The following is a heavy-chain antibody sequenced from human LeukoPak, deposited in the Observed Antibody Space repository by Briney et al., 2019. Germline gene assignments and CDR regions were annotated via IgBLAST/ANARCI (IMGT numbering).Heavy chain of an antibody. CDR2: INHSGST. D-gene: IGHD3-10*01. CDR3: ATYCYGSGSYSFDY. J-gene: IGHJ4*02. Sequence: PSETLSLTCAVYGGSFSGYYWSWIRQPPGKGLEWIGEINHSGSTNYNPSLKSRVTISVDTSKNQFSLKLSSVTAADTAVYYCATYCYGSGSYSFDYWGQGTLVTVSS. V-gene: IGHV4-34*01. CDR1: GGSFSGYY.